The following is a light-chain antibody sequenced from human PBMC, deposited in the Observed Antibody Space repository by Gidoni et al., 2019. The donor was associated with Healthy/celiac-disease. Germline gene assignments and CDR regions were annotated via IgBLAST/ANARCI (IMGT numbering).Light chain of an antibody. CDR3: QQRSNWPCS. Sequence: IVFPQSPATLSVSTGERATLSCRASQSVSSYLAWYQQKPGQAPRLLIYDASNRATGIPARFSGSGSGTDFTLTISSLEPEDFAVYYCQQRSNWPCSFGQGTKLEIK. CDR2: DAS. J-gene: IGKJ2*04. CDR1: QSVSSY. V-gene: IGKV3-11*01.